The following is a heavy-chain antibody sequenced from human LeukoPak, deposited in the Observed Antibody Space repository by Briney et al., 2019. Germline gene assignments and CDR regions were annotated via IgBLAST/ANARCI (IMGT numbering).Heavy chain of an antibody. CDR3: ARDSRGAGPDFDS. CDR2: ICSSGSA. Sequence: PSETLSLTCTVSGGSISSGVYCWSWIRQRPGEGLQWIGYICSSGSAYYNASLKSRVSMSTDTSNNQFSLKLNSVTAADTAVYYCARDSRGAGPDFDSWGQGTLVTVSS. J-gene: IGHJ4*02. CDR1: GGSISSGVYC. V-gene: IGHV4-31*03. D-gene: IGHD6-19*01.